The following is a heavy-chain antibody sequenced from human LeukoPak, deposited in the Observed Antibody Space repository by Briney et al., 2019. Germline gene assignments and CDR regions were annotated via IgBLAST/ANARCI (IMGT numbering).Heavy chain of an antibody. CDR1: GFTFSSYA. J-gene: IGHJ4*02. D-gene: IGHD5-18*01. CDR3: AKDSDGYSYGFEDY. CDR2: VTGSGGST. Sequence: GGSLRLSCAASGFTFSSYAMSWVRQAPGKGLEWVSVVTGSGGSTYYADSVKGRFTIFRDNSTNTVYLQMNSLRAEDTAIYYCAKDSDGYSYGFEDYWGQGTLVTVSS. V-gene: IGHV3-23*01.